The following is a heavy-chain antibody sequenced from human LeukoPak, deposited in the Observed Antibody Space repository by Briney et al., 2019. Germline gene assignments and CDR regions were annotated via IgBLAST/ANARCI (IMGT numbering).Heavy chain of an antibody. D-gene: IGHD4-17*01. J-gene: IGHJ4*02. CDR1: GGSISSYY. Sequence: SETLSLTCTVSGGSISSYYWSWIRQPPGKGLEWIGYIYYSGSTNYNPSLKSRVTVSVDTSKNQFSLKLSSVTAADTAVYYCARHDGLYGDYAGNFDYWGQGTLVTVSS. CDR3: ARHDGLYGDYAGNFDY. V-gene: IGHV4-59*08. CDR2: IYYSGST.